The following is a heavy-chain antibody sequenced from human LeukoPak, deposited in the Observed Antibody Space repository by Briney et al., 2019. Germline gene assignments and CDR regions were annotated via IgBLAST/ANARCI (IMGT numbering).Heavy chain of an antibody. Sequence: PGXSLRLSCAASGFTFSSYGMHWVRQAPGKGLEWVADIWYDGSKKYYAESVKGGFTIYRENSKNTLYLQMNSLRAEDTAVYYCAKDNSATGTLDYWGQGTLVTVSS. V-gene: IGHV3-33*06. CDR3: AKDNSATGTLDY. CDR2: IWYDGSKK. J-gene: IGHJ4*02. D-gene: IGHD2/OR15-2a*01. CDR1: GFTFSSYG.